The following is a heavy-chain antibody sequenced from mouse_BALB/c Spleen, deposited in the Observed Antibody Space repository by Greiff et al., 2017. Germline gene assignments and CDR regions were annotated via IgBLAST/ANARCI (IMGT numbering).Heavy chain of an antibody. CDR1: GFTFSSYG. V-gene: IGHV5-6-3*01. Sequence: EVKLMESGGGLVQPGGSLKLSCAASGFTFSSYGMSWVRQTPDKRLELVATINSNGGSTYYPDSVKGRFTISRDNAKNTLYLQMSSLKSEDTAMYYCARAPYVFDYWGQGTTLTVSS. CDR3: ARAPYVFDY. CDR2: INSNGGST. J-gene: IGHJ2*01.